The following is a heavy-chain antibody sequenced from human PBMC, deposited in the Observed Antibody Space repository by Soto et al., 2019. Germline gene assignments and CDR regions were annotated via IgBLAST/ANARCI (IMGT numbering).Heavy chain of an antibody. CDR1: GGSVRRGETY. V-gene: IGHV4-30-4*01. J-gene: IGHJ6*02. D-gene: IGHD3-3*01. Sequence: SETLSLTCNVSGGSVRRGETYWSWIRQSPGNGLEWIGYIHYSGSTYYNPSLKSRVTISVDTSKNQFSLKLSSVTAADTAVYYCARVGRITIFGVDPYGMDVWGQGTTVTVSS. CDR2: IHYSGST. CDR3: ARVGRITIFGVDPYGMDV.